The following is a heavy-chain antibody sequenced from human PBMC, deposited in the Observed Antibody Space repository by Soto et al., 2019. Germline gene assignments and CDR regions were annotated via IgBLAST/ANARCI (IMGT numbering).Heavy chain of an antibody. CDR1: GFTFSGPA. V-gene: IGHV3-73*01. CDR3: TRLQETAYYYYYGMDV. CDR2: IRSKANSYAT. J-gene: IGHJ6*02. Sequence: PGGALRVPCAASGFTFSGPAMHWVRQASGKGLEWVGRIRSKANSYATAYAASVKGRFTISRDDSKNTAYLQMNSLKTEDTAVYYCTRLQETAYYYYYGMDVWGQGTTVTVSS. D-gene: IGHD4-4*01.